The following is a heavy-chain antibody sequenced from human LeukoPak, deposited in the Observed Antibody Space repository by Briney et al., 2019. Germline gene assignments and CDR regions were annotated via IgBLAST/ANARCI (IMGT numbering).Heavy chain of an antibody. V-gene: IGHV1-2*02. CDR3: ARGRSRDDFWSGYSPMDV. CDR1: GYTFTGYY. CDR2: IKSNSGGT. D-gene: IGHD3-3*01. J-gene: IGHJ6*04. Sequence: ASVKVSCKASGYTFTGYYMHWVRQAPGQGLEWMGWIKSNSGGTNYAQKFQGRVTMTRDMSISTAYMELSRLRSDDTAVYYCARGRSRDDFWSGYSPMDVWGKGTTVTVSS.